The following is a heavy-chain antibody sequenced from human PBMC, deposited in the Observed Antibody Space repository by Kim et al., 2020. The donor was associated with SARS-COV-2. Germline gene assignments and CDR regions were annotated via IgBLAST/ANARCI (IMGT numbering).Heavy chain of an antibody. CDR1: GYTFTSYN. CDR2: MNPNSGNT. V-gene: IGHV1-8*01. D-gene: IGHD6-19*01. J-gene: IGHJ4*02. Sequence: ASVKVSCKASGYTFTSYNINWVRQATGQGLEWMGWMNPNSGNTGYVQKFQGRVTMTRDTSISTAYMGLSSLRSEDTAVHFFARGIAEAAEGGAYWGQGTLVTVSS. CDR3: ARGIAEAAEGGAY.